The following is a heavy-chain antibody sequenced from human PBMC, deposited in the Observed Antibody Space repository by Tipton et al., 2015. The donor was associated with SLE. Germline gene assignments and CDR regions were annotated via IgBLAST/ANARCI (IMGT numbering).Heavy chain of an antibody. D-gene: IGHD5-24*01. CDR2: IYHSGNT. J-gene: IGHJ4*02. Sequence: TLSLTCAVSGYSISSGYYWGWIRQPPGKGLEWIGSIYHSGNTYYNPSLKSRVTISVDTSKNQFSLRLSSVTAADTAVYYCAIGRDGYNVDFWGQGTLVTVSS. V-gene: IGHV4-38-2*01. CDR3: AIGRDGYNVDF. CDR1: GYSISSGYY.